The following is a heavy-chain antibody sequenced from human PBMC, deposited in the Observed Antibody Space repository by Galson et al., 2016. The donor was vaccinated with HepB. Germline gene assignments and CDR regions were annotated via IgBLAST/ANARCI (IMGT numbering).Heavy chain of an antibody. V-gene: IGHV3-33*01. Sequence: SLRLSCAASGFTFSTYGMHWVRQAPGKGLEWVAILWNDGTTKHYADSVKGRFTISRDNSQNPLYLEMDSLRAEATAVYYCARDANWNKIYYYYVMDVWGQGTTVTVSS. D-gene: IGHD1/OR15-1a*01. J-gene: IGHJ6*02. CDR2: LWNDGTTK. CDR3: ARDANWNKIYYYYVMDV. CDR1: GFTFSTYG.